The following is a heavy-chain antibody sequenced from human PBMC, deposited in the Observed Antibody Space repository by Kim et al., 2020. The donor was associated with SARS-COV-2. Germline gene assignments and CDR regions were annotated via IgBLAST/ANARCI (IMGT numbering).Heavy chain of an antibody. D-gene: IGHD6-6*01. V-gene: IGHV1-2*02. CDR1: GYTFTGYY. CDR3: ARVKYSSSSAYFQH. CDR2: INPNSGGT. J-gene: IGHJ1*01. Sequence: ASVKVSCKASGYTFTGYYMHWVRQAPGQGLEWMGWINPNSGGTNYAQKFQGRVTMTRDTSISTAYMELSRLRSDDTAVYYCARVKYSSSSAYFQHWGQGTLVTVSS.